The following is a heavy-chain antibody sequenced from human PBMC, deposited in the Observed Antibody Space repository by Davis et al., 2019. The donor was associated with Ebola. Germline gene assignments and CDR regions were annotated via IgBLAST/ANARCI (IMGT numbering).Heavy chain of an antibody. CDR2: ISAYNGNT. J-gene: IGHJ5*01. D-gene: IGHD3-10*01. CDR1: GYTFTSYG. CDR3: VRGQHVSYYSHSGSYYRNWFDP. Sequence: ASVKVSCKASGYTFTSYGISWVRQAPGQGLEWMGWISAYNGNTNYAQKLQGRVTMTRDTSTSTAYMELSSLRSEDTAVYYCVRGQHVSYYSHSGSYYRNWFDPWGQGTLVIVSA. V-gene: IGHV1-18*01.